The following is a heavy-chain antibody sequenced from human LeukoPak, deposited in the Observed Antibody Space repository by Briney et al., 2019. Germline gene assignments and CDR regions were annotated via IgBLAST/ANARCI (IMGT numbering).Heavy chain of an antibody. CDR2: IYHSGST. D-gene: IGHD6-13*01. Sequence: SETLSLTCTVSGYSISSGYYWGWIRQPPGKGLEWIGSIYHSGSTYYNPSLKSRVTISVDTSKNQFSLKLSSVTAADTAVYYCAGSRWYRMDVWGKGTTVIVSS. CDR3: AGSRWYRMDV. V-gene: IGHV4-38-2*02. J-gene: IGHJ6*03. CDR1: GYSISSGYY.